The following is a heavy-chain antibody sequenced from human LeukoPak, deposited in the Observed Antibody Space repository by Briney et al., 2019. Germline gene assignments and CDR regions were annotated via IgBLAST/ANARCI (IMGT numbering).Heavy chain of an antibody. CDR3: AKDNSGAYFDWFNYYYYYGMDV. CDR1: GFTFSSSW. Sequence: GGSLRLSCAASGFTFSSSWMHWVRQAPEKGLVWVSRINSDGSSTSYADSVKGRFTISRDNSKNTLYLQMDSLRAEDTAVYYCAKDNSGAYFDWFNYYYYYGMDVWGQGTTVTVSS. V-gene: IGHV3-74*01. CDR2: INSDGSST. D-gene: IGHD3-9*01. J-gene: IGHJ6*02.